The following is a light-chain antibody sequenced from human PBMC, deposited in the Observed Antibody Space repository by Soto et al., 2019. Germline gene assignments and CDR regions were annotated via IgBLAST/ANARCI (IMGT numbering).Light chain of an antibody. CDR1: SSNIGSNT. V-gene: IGLV1-44*01. CDR2: SNN. Sequence: QSVLTQPPSASGTPGQRVTISCSGSSSNIGSNTVNWYQQLPGTAPKLLIYSNNQRPSGVPDRFSGSKSGTSASLAISGLQSEDEDDYYCAAWDDSLKVFHVFGTGTKVTVL. J-gene: IGLJ1*01. CDR3: AAWDDSLKVFHV.